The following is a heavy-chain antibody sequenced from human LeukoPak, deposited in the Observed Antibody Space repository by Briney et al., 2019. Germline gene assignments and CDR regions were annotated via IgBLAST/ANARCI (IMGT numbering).Heavy chain of an antibody. CDR3: ARETYFSDSYGLDY. Sequence: GGSLRLSCATSAFTFSSYGMHWARQAPGKGLEWVAVIWYDGNNQYYADSVKGRFTISRDNFENTLFLEMSSLRVEDTAVYYCARETYFSDSYGLDYWGQGTLVTVSS. D-gene: IGHD3-22*01. J-gene: IGHJ4*02. V-gene: IGHV3-33*01. CDR2: IWYDGNNQ. CDR1: AFTFSSYG.